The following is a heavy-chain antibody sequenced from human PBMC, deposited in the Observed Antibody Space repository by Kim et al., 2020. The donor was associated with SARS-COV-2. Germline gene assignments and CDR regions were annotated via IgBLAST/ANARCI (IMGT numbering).Heavy chain of an antibody. J-gene: IGHJ4*02. CDR3: ASGDYGTYFDY. D-gene: IGHD4-17*01. V-gene: IGHV1-3*01. Sequence: TKYSQKFQGGVTITRDTSASTAYMELSSLRSEDTAVYYCASGDYGTYFDYWGQGTLVTVSS. CDR2: T.